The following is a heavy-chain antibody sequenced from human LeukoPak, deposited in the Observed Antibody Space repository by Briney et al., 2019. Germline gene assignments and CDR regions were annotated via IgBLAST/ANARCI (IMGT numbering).Heavy chain of an antibody. V-gene: IGHV4-59*08. CDR3: ERHRYSSAWSVVDY. D-gene: IGHD6-19*01. J-gene: IGHJ4*02. Sequence: NPPETLSLTCTVSGGSIDSYYWSWIRQPPGKGLEWIGNIYYSGSTNYNPSLKSRVTISVDASKNQFSLKLTAVTAADTAVYYCERHRYSSAWSVVDYWGQGTLVTVSS. CDR1: GGSIDSYY. CDR2: IYYSGST.